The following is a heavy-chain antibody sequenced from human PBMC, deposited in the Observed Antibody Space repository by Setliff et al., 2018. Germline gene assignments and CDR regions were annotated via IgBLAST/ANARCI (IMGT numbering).Heavy chain of an antibody. V-gene: IGHV1-46*01. J-gene: IGHJ4*02. Sequence: GASVKVSCKASGDTFSTYALSWVRQAPGQGLEWMGIINPGGGSASIVEKFQGRVTMTSDTSTSTVYLDLSGLTSEDTAVYYCAKGWNLGYCSGGSCYAFDYWGQGTLVTVSS. D-gene: IGHD2-15*01. CDR2: INPGGGSA. CDR3: AKGWNLGYCSGGSCYAFDY. CDR1: GDTFSTYA.